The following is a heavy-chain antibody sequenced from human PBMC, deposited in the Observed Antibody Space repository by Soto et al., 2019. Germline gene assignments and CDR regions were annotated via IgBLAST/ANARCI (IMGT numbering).Heavy chain of an antibody. Sequence: QVQLVQSGAEVKKPGASVKVSCKASGYTFTSYAMHWVRQAPGQRLEWMGWINAGNGNTIYSQKFQGRVTITRDTSASTAYMELSSLRSEDTAVYYCAKSATVPAAIAYWGQGTLVTVSS. CDR3: AKSATVPAAIAY. V-gene: IGHV1-3*01. D-gene: IGHD2-2*02. CDR2: INAGNGNT. CDR1: GYTFTSYA. J-gene: IGHJ4*02.